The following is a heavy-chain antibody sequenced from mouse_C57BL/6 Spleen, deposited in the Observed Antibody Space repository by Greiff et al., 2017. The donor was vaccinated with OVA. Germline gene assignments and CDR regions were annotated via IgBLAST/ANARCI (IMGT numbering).Heavy chain of an antibody. V-gene: IGHV5-4*01. D-gene: IGHD2-1*01. CDR2: ISDGGSYT. J-gene: IGHJ4*01. Sequence: EVMLVESGGGLVKPGGSLKLSCAASGFTFSSYAMSWVRQTPEKRLEWVATISDGGSYTYYPDNVKGRFTISRDNAKNNLYLQMSHLKSEDTAMYYCAREDYGNYHAMDYWGQGTSVTVSS. CDR3: AREDYGNYHAMDY. CDR1: GFTFSSYA.